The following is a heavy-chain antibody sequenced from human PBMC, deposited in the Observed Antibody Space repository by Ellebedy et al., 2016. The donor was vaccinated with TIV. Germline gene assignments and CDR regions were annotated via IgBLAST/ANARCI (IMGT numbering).Heavy chain of an antibody. J-gene: IGHJ5*02. CDR1: GYTFTGYY. V-gene: IGHV1-46*01. Sequence: ASVKVSXKASGYTFTGYYMHWVRQAPGQGLEWMGIINPSGGSTSYAQKFQGRVTMTRDTSTSTVYMELSSLRSEDTAVYYCTRDKRANYYTHNWFDPWGQGTLVTVSS. CDR2: INPSGGST. D-gene: IGHD3-10*01. CDR3: TRDKRANYYTHNWFDP.